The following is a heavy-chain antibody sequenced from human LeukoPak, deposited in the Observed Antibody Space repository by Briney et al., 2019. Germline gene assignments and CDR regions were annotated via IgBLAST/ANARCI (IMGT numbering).Heavy chain of an antibody. D-gene: IGHD3-22*01. Sequence: SQTLSLTCAISGDSVSSNSAAWNWIRQSPSRGLEWLGRTYYRSKWYNDYAVSVKSRITINPDTSKNQFSLQLNSVTPEDTAVYYCASRNDSSGDTSFDYWGQGTLVTVSS. CDR3: ASRNDSSGDTSFDY. J-gene: IGHJ4*02. V-gene: IGHV6-1*01. CDR2: TYYRSKWYN. CDR1: GDSVSSNSAA.